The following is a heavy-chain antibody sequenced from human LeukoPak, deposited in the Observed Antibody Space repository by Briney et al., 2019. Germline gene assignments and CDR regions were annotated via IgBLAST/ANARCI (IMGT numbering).Heavy chain of an antibody. CDR1: GFTFSSYA. V-gene: IGHV3-23*01. J-gene: IGHJ4*02. CDR3: AKDGAWLRFDD. Sequence: GGSLRLSCAASGFTFSSYAMSWVRQAPGKGLEWVSAISGSGGSTYYADSVKGRFTISRDNSKNTLYLQMKNLRAEDTAVYYCAKDGAWLRFDDWGQGILVSVSS. CDR2: ISGSGGST. D-gene: IGHD5-12*01.